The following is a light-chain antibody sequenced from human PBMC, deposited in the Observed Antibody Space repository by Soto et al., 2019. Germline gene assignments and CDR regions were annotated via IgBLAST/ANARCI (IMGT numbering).Light chain of an antibody. CDR1: QNINNNF. Sequence: EIVLTQSPGTLSLSPGERATLSCRASQNINNNFLAWYQQKPGHPPKLLIFGPSSRAPGIPDRFSGSGSGTDFTLTISRLEPEDFAVYYCQQFGGSPPVTFGGGTKVEIK. J-gene: IGKJ4*01. V-gene: IGKV3-20*01. CDR3: QQFGGSPPVT. CDR2: GPS.